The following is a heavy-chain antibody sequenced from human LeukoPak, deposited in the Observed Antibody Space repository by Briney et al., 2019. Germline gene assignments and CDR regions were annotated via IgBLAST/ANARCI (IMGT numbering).Heavy chain of an antibody. Sequence: GGSLRLSCAASRFTFSSSAMSWVRQAPGKGLEWVAAISGSGGRTYYADSVKGRFTISRDNSKNTLSLQMNSLRDEDTATYSCAKEVYCGRDCYNPGYGVDVWGQGTTVTVSS. J-gene: IGHJ6*02. V-gene: IGHV3-23*01. CDR1: RFTFSSSA. CDR2: ISGSGGRT. CDR3: AKEVYCGRDCYNPGYGVDV. D-gene: IGHD2-21*02.